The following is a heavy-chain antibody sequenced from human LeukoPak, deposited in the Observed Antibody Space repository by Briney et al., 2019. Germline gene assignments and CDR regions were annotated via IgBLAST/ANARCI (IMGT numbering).Heavy chain of an antibody. Sequence: ASVKVSCKASGYTFTSYAMNWVRQAPGQGLEWMGWINTNTGNPTYAQGFTGRFVFSLDTSVSTAYLQISSLKAEDTAVYYCARDRENVLLWFGELYSYGMDVWGQGTTVTVSS. J-gene: IGHJ6*02. CDR1: GYTFTSYA. CDR2: INTNTGNP. CDR3: ARDRENVLLWFGELYSYGMDV. D-gene: IGHD3-10*01. V-gene: IGHV7-4-1*02.